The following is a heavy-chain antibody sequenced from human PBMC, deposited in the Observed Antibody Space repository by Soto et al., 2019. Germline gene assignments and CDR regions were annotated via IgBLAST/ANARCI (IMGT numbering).Heavy chain of an antibody. V-gene: IGHV3-23*01. CDR2: IPGSGTST. Sequence: GGALRLSCAASGFTFSSYAMSWVRQSPGKGLEWVSAIPGSGTSTYYAGSVKGRFTISRDNSKNTLYLQMNSLRVEDTAIYYCAKIGSSSSVSLPLVLLDYWGQGALVTVSS. J-gene: IGHJ4*02. CDR3: AKIGSSSSVSLPLVLLDY. CDR1: GFTFSSYA. D-gene: IGHD6-6*01.